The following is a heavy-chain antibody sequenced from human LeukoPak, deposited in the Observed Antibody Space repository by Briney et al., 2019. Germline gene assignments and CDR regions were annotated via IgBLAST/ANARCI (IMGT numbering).Heavy chain of an antibody. CDR1: GYTLTELS. CDR2: FDPEDGET. D-gene: IGHD3-22*01. J-gene: IGHJ4*02. Sequence: GASVKVSCKVSGYTLTELSMHWVRQAPGKGLEWMGGFDPEDGETIYAQKFQGRVTMTEDTSTDTAYMELSSLRSEDTAVYYRATGSTYYDSSGSIVDYWGQGTLVTVSS. V-gene: IGHV1-24*01. CDR3: ATGSTYYDSSGSIVDY.